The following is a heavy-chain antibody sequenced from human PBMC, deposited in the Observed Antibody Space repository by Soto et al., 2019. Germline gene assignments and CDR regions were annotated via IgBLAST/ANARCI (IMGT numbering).Heavy chain of an antibody. CDR2: IYYSGST. V-gene: IGHV4-31*03. CDR3: ARYSSYNWFDP. J-gene: IGHJ5*02. D-gene: IGHD4-4*01. Sequence: SETLSLTCTVSGGSISSGGYYWSWIRQHPGKGLEWIGYIYYSGSTYYNPSLKSRITISVDTSKNQFSLKLSSVTAADTAVYYCARYSSYNWFDPWGQGTLVTVSS. CDR1: GGSISSGGYY.